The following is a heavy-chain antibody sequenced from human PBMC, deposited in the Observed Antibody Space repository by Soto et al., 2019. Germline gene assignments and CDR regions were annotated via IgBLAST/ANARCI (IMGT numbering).Heavy chain of an antibody. CDR2: ISYDGSNK. CDR1: GITISNYF. Sequence: QVQLVESVGGVVQPGRSLRVSCAASGITISNYFMYWVRQAPGKGLEWVAAISYDGSNKHYSDYVKGRFTISRDNSKNTLYLQMNSLRDEDTAVYYCVAGDQYYGMGVWGQGTTVAVSS. D-gene: IGHD2-2*01. V-gene: IGHV3-30-3*01. CDR3: VAGDQYYGMGV. J-gene: IGHJ6*02.